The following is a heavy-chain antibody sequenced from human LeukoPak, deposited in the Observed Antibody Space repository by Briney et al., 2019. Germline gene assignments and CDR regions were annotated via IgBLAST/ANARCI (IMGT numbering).Heavy chain of an antibody. V-gene: IGHV3-30*03. CDR1: GFTFSSYG. J-gene: IGHJ3*02. CDR3: TRDSGYNAFDI. CDR2: ISYDGSNK. D-gene: IGHD5-12*01. Sequence: GGSLRLSCAASGFTFSSYGMHWVRQAPGKGLEWVAVISYDGSNKYYADSVKGRFTISRDNSKNTLYLQMNSLRGEDTAVYYCTRDSGYNAFDIWGQGTMVTVSS.